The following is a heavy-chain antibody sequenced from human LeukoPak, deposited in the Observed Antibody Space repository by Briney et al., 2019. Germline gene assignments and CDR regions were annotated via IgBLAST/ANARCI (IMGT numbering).Heavy chain of an antibody. CDR2: ISSSGSTI. D-gene: IGHD6-13*01. Sequence: GGSLRLSCAVSGLTHSSYEMNWVRQAPGKGLEWVSYISSSGSTIYYADSVKGRFTISRDNAKNSLYLKMNSLRAEDTAVYYCARAIAGDYWGQGTLVTVSS. J-gene: IGHJ4*02. V-gene: IGHV3-48*03. CDR3: ARAIAGDY. CDR1: GLTHSSYE.